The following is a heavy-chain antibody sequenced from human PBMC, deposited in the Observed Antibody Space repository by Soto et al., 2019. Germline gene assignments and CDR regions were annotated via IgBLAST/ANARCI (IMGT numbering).Heavy chain of an antibody. CDR2: INHSGST. CDR3: ARLHSPYLYYMDV. CDR1: GGSFTGYY. Sequence: PSETLSLTCAVYGGSFTGYYWTWIRQPPGKGLEWIGEINHSGSTKYNPSLKSRVNISVDTSKNQFSLKLSSVTAADTAVYYCARLHSPYLYYMDVWGQGTTVTVSS. J-gene: IGHJ6*03. V-gene: IGHV4-34*01. D-gene: IGHD2-15*01.